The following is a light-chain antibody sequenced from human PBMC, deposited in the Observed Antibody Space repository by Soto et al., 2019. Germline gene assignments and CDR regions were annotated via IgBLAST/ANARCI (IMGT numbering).Light chain of an antibody. V-gene: IGKV3-15*01. Sequence: EVVMTQSPATLSLSQGDTATLSCRASQSISSSLAWYQQKPCQPPRPLIYGASTRATGVTARFSGSGSGTEFTLTISRLQSDDFAVYYCQQYYNWRPRFGQGTKVEIK. CDR2: GAS. J-gene: IGKJ1*01. CDR1: QSISSS. CDR3: QQYYNWRPR.